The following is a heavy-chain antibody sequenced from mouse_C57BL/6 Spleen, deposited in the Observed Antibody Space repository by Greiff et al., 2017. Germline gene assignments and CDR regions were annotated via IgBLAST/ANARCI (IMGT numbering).Heavy chain of an antibody. V-gene: IGHV1-82*01. CDR3: ARLDYGNYFGY. CDR1: GYAFSSSW. D-gene: IGHD2-1*01. Sequence: VQLQQSGPELVKPGASVKISCKASGYAFSSSWMNWVKQRPGKGLEWIGRIYPGDGDTNYNGKFKGKATVTADKSSSTAYMQLSGLTSEDSAVYFCARLDYGNYFGYWGQGTTLTVSS. J-gene: IGHJ2*01. CDR2: IYPGDGDT.